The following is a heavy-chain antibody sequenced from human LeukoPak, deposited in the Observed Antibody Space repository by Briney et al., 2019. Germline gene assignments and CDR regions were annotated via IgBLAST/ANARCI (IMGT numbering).Heavy chain of an antibody. CDR1: GFTFSSNL. D-gene: IGHD5-12*01. CDR2: IKEDGSEK. Sequence: GGSLRLSCAASGFTFSSNLMTCVRQAPGKGLEWVANIKEDGSEKYYVDSVKSRFTISRDNAKNSLYLQMNSLRADDTAVYYCAKDLDIVATITGNWGQGTLVTVSS. CDR3: AKDLDIVATITGN. J-gene: IGHJ4*02. V-gene: IGHV3-7*01.